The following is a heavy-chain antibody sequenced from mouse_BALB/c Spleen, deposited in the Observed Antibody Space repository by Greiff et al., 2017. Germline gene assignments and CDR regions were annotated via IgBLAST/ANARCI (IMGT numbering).Heavy chain of an antibody. Sequence: EVMLVESGGGLVQPGGSLKLSCAASGFTFSSYTMSWVRQTPEKRLEWVAYISNGGGSTYYPDTVKGRFTISRDNAKNTLYLQMSSLKSEDTAMYYCARHGDLYSYYYAMDYWGQGTSVTVSS. J-gene: IGHJ4*01. V-gene: IGHV5-12-2*01. CDR3: ARHGDLYSYYYAMDY. CDR1: GFTFSSYT. D-gene: IGHD1-1*01. CDR2: ISNGGGST.